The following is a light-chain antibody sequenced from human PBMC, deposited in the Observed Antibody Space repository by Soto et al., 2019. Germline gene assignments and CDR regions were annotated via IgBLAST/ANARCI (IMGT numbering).Light chain of an antibody. CDR2: AAS. Sequence: DVQMTQSPSSLSASVGDRVTITCRASRDISSSLAWYQQKPGKVPKLLIYAASTLHAGVQSRFSGSGSGTFFTLTINSLQPEDVATYHCQKYNSAPNTFGRGTRLEIK. J-gene: IGKJ2*01. CDR3: QKYNSAPNT. V-gene: IGKV1-27*01. CDR1: RDISSS.